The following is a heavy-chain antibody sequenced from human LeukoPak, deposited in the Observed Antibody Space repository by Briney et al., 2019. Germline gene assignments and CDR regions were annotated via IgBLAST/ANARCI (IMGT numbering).Heavy chain of an antibody. CDR1: GFAFRSFA. V-gene: IGHV3-23*01. J-gene: IGHJ4*02. CDR2: LSGGTTAS. Sequence: PGGSLRLSREASGFAFRSFARSWVRQAPGKGLEWVSALSGGTTASYYTDSVKGCSTITRENSNNTLYMQMNSLRAEDTAVYYCAKLSGGLSAGPDYWGQGTLVTVSS. D-gene: IGHD6-25*01. CDR3: AKLSGGLSAGPDY.